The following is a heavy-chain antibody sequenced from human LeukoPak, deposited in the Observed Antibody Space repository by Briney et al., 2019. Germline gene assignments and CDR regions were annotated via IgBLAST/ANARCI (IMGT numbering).Heavy chain of an antibody. Sequence: GGSLRLSCAASGFTFSSYSMNWVRQAPGKGLEWVSSISSSSSYIYYADSVKGRFTISRDNDKNSLYLQMNSLRAEDTAVYYCARDKVSTGRIAVAGTGEFDYWGQGTLVTVSS. CDR2: ISSSSSYI. D-gene: IGHD6-19*01. V-gene: IGHV3-21*01. J-gene: IGHJ4*02. CDR1: GFTFSSYS. CDR3: ARDKVSTGRIAVAGTGEFDY.